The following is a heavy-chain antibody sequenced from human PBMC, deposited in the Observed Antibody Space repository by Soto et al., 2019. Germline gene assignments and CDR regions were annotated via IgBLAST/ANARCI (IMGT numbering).Heavy chain of an antibody. D-gene: IGHD3-10*01. CDR1: GFTFSSYA. CDR2: ISYDGSNK. Sequence: HPGGSLRLSCAASGFTFSSYAMHWVRQAPGKGLEWVAVISYDGSNKYYADSVKGRFTISRDNSKNTLYLQMNSLRAEDTAVYYCASLPKWFGESDAFDIWGQGTMVTVSS. J-gene: IGHJ3*02. V-gene: IGHV3-30-3*01. CDR3: ASLPKWFGESDAFDI.